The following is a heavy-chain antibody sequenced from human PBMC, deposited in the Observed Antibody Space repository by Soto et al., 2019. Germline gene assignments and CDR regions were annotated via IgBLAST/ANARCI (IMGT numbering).Heavy chain of an antibody. CDR3: ASVRRGGYDSLRYYYGMDV. V-gene: IGHV4-39*01. CDR2: IYYSGST. J-gene: IGHJ6*02. CDR1: GGSISSSSYY. D-gene: IGHD5-12*01. Sequence: PSETLSLTFTVSGGSISSSSYYWGWIRQPPGKGLEWIGSIYYSGSTYYNPSLKSRVTISVDTSKNQFSLKLSSVTAADTAVYYCASVRRGGYDSLRYYYGMDVWGQGTTVTVSS.